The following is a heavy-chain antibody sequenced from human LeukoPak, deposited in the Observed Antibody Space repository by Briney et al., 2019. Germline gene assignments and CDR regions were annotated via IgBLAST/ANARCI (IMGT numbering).Heavy chain of an antibody. J-gene: IGHJ6*02. CDR1: GFSFSNFA. Sequence: PGDSLRLSCAASGFSFSNFAMTWVRQAPGRGLEWVSTISGSGGSTYYADSVKGRFTISRDNSKNTLYLQMNSLRAADTAVYYSANIVGTISSGRYYYAMDVWGQGTTVTVSS. V-gene: IGHV3-23*01. CDR3: ANIVGTISSGRYYYAMDV. D-gene: IGHD1-26*01. CDR2: ISGSGGST.